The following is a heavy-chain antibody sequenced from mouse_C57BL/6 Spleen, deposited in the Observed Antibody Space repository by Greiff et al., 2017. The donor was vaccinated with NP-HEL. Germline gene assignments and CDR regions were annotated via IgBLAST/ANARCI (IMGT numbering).Heavy chain of an antibody. CDR3: ARGNGNGYYAMDY. CDR1: GYSFTGYF. D-gene: IGHD2-1*01. J-gene: IGHJ4*01. V-gene: IGHV1-37*01. CDR2: INPYNGDT. Sequence: EVMLVESGPELVKPGASVKISCKASGYSFTGYFMNWVKQSHGKSLEWIGRINPYNGDTFYNQKFKGKATLTVDKSSSTAHMELLSLTSEDFAVYYCARGNGNGYYAMDYWGQGTSVTVSS.